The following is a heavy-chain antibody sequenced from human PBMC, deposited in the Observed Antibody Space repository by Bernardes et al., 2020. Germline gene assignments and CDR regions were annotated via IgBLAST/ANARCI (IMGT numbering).Heavy chain of an antibody. V-gene: IGHV3-30*18. CDR3: AKPYGSGGSYYYGMDV. Sequence: SLRLSCAASGFTFSSYGMHWVRQAPGKGLEWVTFISYDGSNKHYADSVKGRFTISRDNSKNTLYLQMNSLRAEDTAVYYCAKPYGSGGSYYYGMDVWGQGTTVAVSS. J-gene: IGHJ6*02. D-gene: IGHD3-10*01. CDR2: ISYDGSNK. CDR1: GFTFSSYG.